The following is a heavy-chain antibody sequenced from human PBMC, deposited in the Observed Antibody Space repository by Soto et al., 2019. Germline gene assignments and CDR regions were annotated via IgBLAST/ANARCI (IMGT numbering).Heavy chain of an antibody. CDR3: ARDPHDILTGLDPDNWFDP. D-gene: IGHD3-9*01. J-gene: IGHJ5*02. CDR1: GFTFSDYY. Sequence: GGSLRLSCAASGFTFSDYYMSWIRQAPGKGLEWVSYISSSGSTIYYADSVKGRFTISRDNAKNSLYLQMNSLRAEDTAVYYCARDPHDILTGLDPDNWFDPWGQGTLVTVSS. V-gene: IGHV3-11*01. CDR2: ISSSGSTI.